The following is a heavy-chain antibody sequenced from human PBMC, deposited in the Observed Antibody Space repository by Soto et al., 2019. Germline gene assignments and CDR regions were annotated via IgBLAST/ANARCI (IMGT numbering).Heavy chain of an antibody. J-gene: IGHJ4*02. CDR2: ISYDGSNK. D-gene: IGHD6-13*01. CDR1: GFTFSSYA. V-gene: IGHV3-30-3*01. Sequence: GGSLRLSCAAPGFTFSSYAMHWVRQAPGKGLEWVAVISYDGSNKYYADSVKGRFTISRDNSKNTLYLQMNSLRAEDTAVYYCERVGYSSSWQRNSSEDIDDWGQGTLVTV. CDR3: ERVGYSSSWQRNSSEDIDD.